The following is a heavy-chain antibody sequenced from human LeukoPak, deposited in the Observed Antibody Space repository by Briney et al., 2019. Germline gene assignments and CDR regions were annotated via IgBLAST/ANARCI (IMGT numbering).Heavy chain of an antibody. J-gene: IGHJ6*03. CDR2: ITRDSIYT. V-gene: IGHV3-21*01. CDR1: GVTFSSYE. Sequence: GGSLRLSCAASGVTFSSYEMNWVRQTPGKGLEWVSSITRDSIYTFYADSVRGRFTISRDNAKNLLSLQMNSLRAEDTAVYYCARDPYNGYYGDDYYYYMDVWGKGTTVTISS. D-gene: IGHD4-17*01. CDR3: ARDPYNGYYGDDYYYYMDV.